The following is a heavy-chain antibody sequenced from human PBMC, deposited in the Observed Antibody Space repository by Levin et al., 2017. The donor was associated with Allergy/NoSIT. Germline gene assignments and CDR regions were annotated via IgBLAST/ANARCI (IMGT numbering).Heavy chain of an antibody. D-gene: IGHD2-2*01. Sequence: GESLKISCAASGFTFSSYGMHWVRQAPGKGLEWVAVISYDGSNKYYADSVKGRFTISRDNSKNTLYLQMNSLRAEDTAVYYCAKDHRYCSSTSCYDYYYYYYMDVWGKGTTVTVSS. CDR2: ISYDGSNK. J-gene: IGHJ6*03. CDR3: AKDHRYCSSTSCYDYYYYYYMDV. CDR1: GFTFSSYG. V-gene: IGHV3-30*18.